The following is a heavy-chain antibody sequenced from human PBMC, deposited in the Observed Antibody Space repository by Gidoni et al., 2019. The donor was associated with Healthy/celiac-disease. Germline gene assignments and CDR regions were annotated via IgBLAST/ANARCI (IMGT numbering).Heavy chain of an antibody. D-gene: IGHD4-17*01. CDR2: INHSGST. Sequence: QVQLQQWGAGLLKPSETLSLTCAVYGGSFSGYYWSWIRQPPGKGLEWIGEINHSGSTNYNPSLKSRVTISVDTSKNQFSLKLSSVTAADTAVYYCARGRPTSVYGDSFDYWGQGTLVTVSS. J-gene: IGHJ4*02. V-gene: IGHV4-34*01. CDR3: ARGRPTSVYGDSFDY. CDR1: GGSFSGYY.